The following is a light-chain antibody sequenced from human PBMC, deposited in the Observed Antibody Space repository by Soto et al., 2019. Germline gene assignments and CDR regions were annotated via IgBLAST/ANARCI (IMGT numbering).Light chain of an antibody. J-gene: IGKJ2*01. Sequence: DVVMTQSPLSLPVTLGQPASISCRSSHSLVSSDGNTSLNWFQQRPGQSPRRLIYKVSERDSGVPDRCSGSGSGNDFTLNISRVEAEDVGIYYWKQSIHSPYTFGQGTKLEIK. CDR3: KQSIHSPYT. V-gene: IGKV2-30*01. CDR2: KVS. CDR1: HSLVSSDGNTS.